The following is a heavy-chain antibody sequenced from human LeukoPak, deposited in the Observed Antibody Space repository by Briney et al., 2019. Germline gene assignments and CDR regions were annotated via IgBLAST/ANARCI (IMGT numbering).Heavy chain of an antibody. J-gene: IGHJ5*02. V-gene: IGHV1-18*04. CDR1: GYTFTSYY. Sequence: ASVKVSCKASGYTFTSYYMHWVRQAPGQGLEWMGWIRAYNGNTNYAQKLQGRVTMSTDTSTSTAYMELRSLRSDDTAVYYCARVYSAGPWGQGTLVTVSS. CDR2: IRAYNGNT. D-gene: IGHD6-13*01. CDR3: ARVYSAGP.